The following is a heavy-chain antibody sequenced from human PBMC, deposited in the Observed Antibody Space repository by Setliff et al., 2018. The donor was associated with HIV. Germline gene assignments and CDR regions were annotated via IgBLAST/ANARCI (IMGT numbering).Heavy chain of an antibody. CDR2: ISFDGAKK. CDR1: GFIFSSYA. V-gene: IGHV3-30*10. Sequence: GGSLRLSCEASGFIFSSYAIHWVRQAPGKGLEWVAFISFDGAKKNYTDSMKGRLTISRDNSKDTLYLQMSSLRPEDTAVYYCARHSITLVVGVPERDDAFDIWGQGTMVTVSS. J-gene: IGHJ3*02. CDR3: ARHSITLVVGVPERDDAFDI. D-gene: IGHD3-22*01.